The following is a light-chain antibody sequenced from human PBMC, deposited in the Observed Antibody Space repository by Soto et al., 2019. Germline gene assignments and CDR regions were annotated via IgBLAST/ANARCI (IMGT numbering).Light chain of an antibody. Sequence: EIVLTQSPGTLSLSPGERATLSCRASHSVSSSYLAWYQQKPGQAPRLLIYGASSRATGIPDRFSGSGSGTDFTVTINRLEPEDFAVYYCQQYGSSPPYTFGQGTKLEIK. CDR1: HSVSSSY. J-gene: IGKJ2*01. CDR3: QQYGSSPPYT. V-gene: IGKV3-20*01. CDR2: GAS.